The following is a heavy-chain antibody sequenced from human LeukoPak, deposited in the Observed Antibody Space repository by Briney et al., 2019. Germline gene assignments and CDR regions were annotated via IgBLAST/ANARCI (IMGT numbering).Heavy chain of an antibody. CDR3: AKGITSTCSGGSCPLS. CDR1: GFTFNNYA. CDR2: VSGSGRST. D-gene: IGHD2-15*01. J-gene: IGHJ5*02. Sequence: SGGSLRLSCAASGFTFNNYAMSWVRQAPGKGLEWGSAVSGSGRSTYYADSVEGRFTISRDNSKNILNLQMNSLRAEDTAVYYCAKGITSTCSGGSCPLSWGQGTLVTVSS. V-gene: IGHV3-23*01.